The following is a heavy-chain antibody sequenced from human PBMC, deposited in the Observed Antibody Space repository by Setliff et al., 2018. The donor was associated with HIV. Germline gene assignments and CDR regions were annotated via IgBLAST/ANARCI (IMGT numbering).Heavy chain of an antibody. CDR1: GDSISNNGFF. V-gene: IGHV4-31*03. CDR3: ATGRLYYYMDV. J-gene: IGHJ6*03. Sequence: ASETLSLTCNVSGDSISNNGFFWQWIRQHPGGGLDWIGYISYSGSTFYNPSLKSRVTMSLDTSYNQFSLKLNSVTAADTAVFYCATGRLYYYMDVWGKGTTVTVSS. D-gene: IGHD1-1*01. CDR2: ISYSGST.